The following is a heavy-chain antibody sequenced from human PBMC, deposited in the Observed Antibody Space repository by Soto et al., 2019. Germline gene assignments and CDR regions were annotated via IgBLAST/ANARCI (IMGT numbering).Heavy chain of an antibody. CDR2: INPNSGGT. J-gene: IGHJ3*02. CDR1: GYTFTGYY. V-gene: IGHV1-2*02. D-gene: IGHD6-13*01. Sequence: EASVKVSCKASGYTFTGYYMHWVRQAPGQGLEWMGWINPNSGGTNYAQKFQGRVTMTRDTSISTAYMELSRLRSDDTAVYYCARFGIAAAGTGAFDIWGQGTMVTVSS. CDR3: ARFGIAAAGTGAFDI.